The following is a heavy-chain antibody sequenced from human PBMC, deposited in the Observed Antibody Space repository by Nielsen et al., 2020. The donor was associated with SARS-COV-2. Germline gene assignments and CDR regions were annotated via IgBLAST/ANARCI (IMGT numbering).Heavy chain of an antibody. CDR3: AKEETYYDILTGYLPRGMDV. CDR2: ISSSSSTI. V-gene: IGHV3-48*01. D-gene: IGHD3-9*01. J-gene: IGHJ6*02. Sequence: WIRQPPGKGLEWVSYISSSSSTIYYADSVKGRFTISRDNAKNSLYLQMNSLRAEDTAVYYCAKEETYYDILTGYLPRGMDVWGQGTTVTVSS.